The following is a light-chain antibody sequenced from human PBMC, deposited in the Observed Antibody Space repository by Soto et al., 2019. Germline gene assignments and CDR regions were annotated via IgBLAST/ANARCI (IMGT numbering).Light chain of an antibody. J-gene: IGKJ4*01. CDR3: QQRSDWPPELT. Sequence: EIVLTQSPATLSLSPGDRATLSCRASQSVRSSLAWFQQKPGQAPRLLIYDASKRATGIPARFSGSASGADFTLTISSLEPGDFAVYYRQQRSDWPPELTFGGGTKVEIK. V-gene: IGKV3-11*01. CDR1: QSVRSS. CDR2: DAS.